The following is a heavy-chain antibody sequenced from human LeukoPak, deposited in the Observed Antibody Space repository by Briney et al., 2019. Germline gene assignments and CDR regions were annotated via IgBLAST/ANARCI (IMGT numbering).Heavy chain of an antibody. J-gene: IGHJ4*02. D-gene: IGHD3-10*01. CDR3: ARSPKGSCKPYYFDY. Sequence: PSQTLSLTCTVSGGSISSGDYYWSWIRQPPGKGLEWIGYIYYSGSTYYNPSLKSRVTISVDTSKNQFSLKLSSVTAADTAVYYCARSPKGSCKPYYFDYWGQGTLVTVSS. CDR2: IYYSGST. V-gene: IGHV4-30-4*08. CDR1: GGSISSGDYY.